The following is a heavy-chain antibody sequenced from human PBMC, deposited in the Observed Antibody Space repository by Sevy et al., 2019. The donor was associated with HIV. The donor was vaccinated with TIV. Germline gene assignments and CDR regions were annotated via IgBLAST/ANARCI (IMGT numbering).Heavy chain of an antibody. V-gene: IGHV3-21*01. CDR2: ISSSSRYI. J-gene: IGHJ4*02. CDR3: ARDMAYGSGSIVYDY. CDR1: GFTFSSYS. Sequence: GGSLRLSCAASGFTFSSYSMNWVRQAPGKGLEWVSSISSSSRYIFYADSVKGRFTISRDNARNSLYLQMNSLRAEDTAVYYCARDMAYGSGSIVYDYWGQGTLVTVSS. D-gene: IGHD3-10*01.